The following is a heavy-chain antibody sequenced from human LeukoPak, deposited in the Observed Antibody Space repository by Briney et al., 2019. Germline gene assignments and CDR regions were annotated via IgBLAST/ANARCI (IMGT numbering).Heavy chain of an antibody. J-gene: IGHJ4*02. CDR1: GGSFSGYY. CDR2: INHSGST. Sequence: PSETLSLTCAVYGGSFSGYYWSWIRQPPGKGLEWIGEINHSGSTNYNPSLKSRVTMSVDTSDNRLSLKLSSVTAADTAIYYCARDVRLAVWGQGTLVTVSS. V-gene: IGHV4-34*01. D-gene: IGHD3-16*01. CDR3: ARDVRLAV.